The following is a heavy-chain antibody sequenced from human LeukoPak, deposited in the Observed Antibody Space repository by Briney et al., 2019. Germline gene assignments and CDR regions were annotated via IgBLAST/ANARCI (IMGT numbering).Heavy chain of an antibody. CDR2: ISGSGGST. CDR3: AKGLSGTYYLPDY. CDR1: GFTFRTYA. V-gene: IGHV3-23*01. J-gene: IGHJ4*02. D-gene: IGHD1-26*01. Sequence: QPGGSLRLSCAASGFTFRTYAMSWVRQAPGKGLEWVSVISGSGGSTYYADSVKGRFTISRDNSKNTLYLQMNSLRAEDTAVYYCAKGLSGTYYLPDYWGQGTLVTVSS.